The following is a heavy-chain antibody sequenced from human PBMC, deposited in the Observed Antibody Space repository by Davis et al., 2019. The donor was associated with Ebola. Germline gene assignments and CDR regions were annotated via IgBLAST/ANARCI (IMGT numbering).Heavy chain of an antibody. Sequence: GESLKTSCAASGFTFSSYSMNWVRQAPGKGLEWVSSISSSSSYIYYADSVKGRFTISRDNAKNSLYLQMNSLRAEDTAVYYCAREVGGDCTGGVCYTAWIRWFDPWGQGTLVTVSS. J-gene: IGHJ5*02. V-gene: IGHV3-21*01. CDR2: ISSSSSYI. CDR1: GFTFSSYS. CDR3: AREVGGDCTGGVCYTAWIRWFDP. D-gene: IGHD2-8*02.